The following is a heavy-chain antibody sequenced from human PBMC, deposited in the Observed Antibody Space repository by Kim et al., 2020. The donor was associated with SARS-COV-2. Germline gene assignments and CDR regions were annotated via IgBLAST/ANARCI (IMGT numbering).Heavy chain of an antibody. V-gene: IGHV4-34*01. D-gene: IGHD6-19*01. Sequence: SETLSLTCAVYGGSFSGYYWSWIRQPPGKGLEWIGEINHSGSTNYNPSLKSRVTISVDTSKNQFSLKLSSVTAADTAVYYCARVTLRYSSGWPPQHDAFDIWGQGTMVTVSS. J-gene: IGHJ3*02. CDR1: GGSFSGYY. CDR2: INHSGST. CDR3: ARVTLRYSSGWPPQHDAFDI.